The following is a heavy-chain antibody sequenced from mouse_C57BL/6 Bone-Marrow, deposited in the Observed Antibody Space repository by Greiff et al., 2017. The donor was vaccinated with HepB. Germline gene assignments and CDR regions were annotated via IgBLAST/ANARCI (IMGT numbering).Heavy chain of an antibody. CDR2: ISDGGSYT. Sequence: ESGGGLVKPGGSLKLSCAASGFTFSSYAMSWVRQTPEKRLEWVATISDGGSYTYYPDNVKGRFTISRDNAKNNLYLQMSHLKSEDTAMYYCARGGPTIVTTWYFDVWGTGTTVTVSS. V-gene: IGHV5-4*03. CDR1: GFTFSSYA. CDR3: ARGGPTIVTTWYFDV. J-gene: IGHJ1*03. D-gene: IGHD2-5*01.